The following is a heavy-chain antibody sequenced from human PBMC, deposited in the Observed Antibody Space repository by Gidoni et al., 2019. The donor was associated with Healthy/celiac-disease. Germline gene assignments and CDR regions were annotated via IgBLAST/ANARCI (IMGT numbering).Heavy chain of an antibody. J-gene: IGHJ4*02. CDR3: ARGRRYSVY. CDR2: INHRGST. D-gene: IGHD1-26*01. Sequence: VQLQQWGAGLLKPSETLSPTCAVYGGSFSGYYWSWVRQPPGKGLELIGEINHRGSTNHNPSLKSRVTISVDTSKNQFSLKLSSVTAADTSVYYCARGRRYSVYWGQGTLVTVSS. CDR1: GGSFSGYY. V-gene: IGHV4-34*01.